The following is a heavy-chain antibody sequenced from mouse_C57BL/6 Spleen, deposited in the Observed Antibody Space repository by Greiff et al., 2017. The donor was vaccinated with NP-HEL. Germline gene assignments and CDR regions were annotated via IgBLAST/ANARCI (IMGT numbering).Heavy chain of an antibody. Sequence: EVQLVESGGGLVKPGGSLKLSCAASGFTFSSYAMSWVRQTPEKRLEWVATISDGGSHTYYPDNVKGRFTISRDNAKYVLYLQMSHLKSEDSAMYFCSRDGHYVNSHGYFDVWGTGTTVTVSS. CDR1: GFTFSSYA. CDR3: SRDGHYVNSHGYFDV. D-gene: IGHD1-1*01. CDR2: ISDGGSHT. V-gene: IGHV5-4*01. J-gene: IGHJ1*03.